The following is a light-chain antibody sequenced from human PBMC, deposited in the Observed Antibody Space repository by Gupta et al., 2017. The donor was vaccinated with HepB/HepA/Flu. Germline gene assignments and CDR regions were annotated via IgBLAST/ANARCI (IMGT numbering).Light chain of an antibody. CDR1: QGISNW. Sequence: DIQITQSPSTPSASVGDRVTITCRASQGISNWLTWFQQKPGKAPKFLIYKASSLESGVPSRFSGSGSGTEFTLTINSLQTDDFATYYCQQYNNYPWTFGQGTKVENK. CDR2: KAS. J-gene: IGKJ1*01. V-gene: IGKV1-5*03. CDR3: QQYNNYPWT.